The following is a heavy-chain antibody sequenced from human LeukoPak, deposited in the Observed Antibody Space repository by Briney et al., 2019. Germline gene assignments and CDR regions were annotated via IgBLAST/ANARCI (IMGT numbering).Heavy chain of an antibody. CDR1: GGTFSSYA. D-gene: IGHD5-18*01. CDR2: IIPIFGTA. CDR3: APSEFSQGIQHLSD. V-gene: IGHV1-69*13. J-gene: IGHJ4*02. Sequence: SVNVSCKASGGTFSSYAISWVRQAPGQGLEWMGGIIPIFGTANYAQKFQGRVTITADEPTSTAHMELRSLRPEDPALHSCAPSEFSQGIQHLSDWAQGTLVPVSS.